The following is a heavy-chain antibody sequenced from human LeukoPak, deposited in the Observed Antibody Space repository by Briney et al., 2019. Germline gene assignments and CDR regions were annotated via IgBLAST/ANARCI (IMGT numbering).Heavy chain of an antibody. Sequence: ASVKVSCKASGYTFTDHYMHWVRQAPGQGLEWMGWINSNSGGTNYAQKFQGRVTMTRDTSISTAYMELGRLRSDDTAVYCCARQSRSTPLDYWGQGTLVTVSS. J-gene: IGHJ4*02. CDR2: INSNSGGT. CDR1: GYTFTDHY. D-gene: IGHD6-13*01. V-gene: IGHV1-2*02. CDR3: ARQSRSTPLDY.